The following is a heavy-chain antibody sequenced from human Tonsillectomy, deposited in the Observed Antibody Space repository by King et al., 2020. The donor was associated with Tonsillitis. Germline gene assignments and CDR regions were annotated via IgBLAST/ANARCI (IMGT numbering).Heavy chain of an antibody. CDR1: GFTFSSYA. CDR2: ISYDGSNK. CDR3: AKDGVVVIPTARCWLDP. J-gene: IGHJ5*02. V-gene: IGHV3-30-3*01. Sequence: VQLVESGGGVVQPGRSLRLSCAASGFTFSSYAMHWVRQAPGKGLEWVAVISYDGSNKYYADSVKGRFTISRDNSKNTLYLQMNSLRAEDTAVYYCAKDGVVVIPTARCWLDPWGQGTLVTVSS. D-gene: IGHD2-2*01.